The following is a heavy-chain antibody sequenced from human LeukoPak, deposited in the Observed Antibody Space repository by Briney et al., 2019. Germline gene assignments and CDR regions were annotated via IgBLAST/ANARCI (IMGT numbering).Heavy chain of an antibody. V-gene: IGHV4-59*08. J-gene: IGHJ4*02. Sequence: SETLSLTCTVSGGSISSHYWSWIRQPPGKGLEWIGYIYYSGSTNYNPSLKSRVTISVDTSKNQFSLKLSSVTAADTAVYYCARHSGMAEYYFDYWGQGTLVTVSS. CDR1: GGSISSHY. D-gene: IGHD1-14*01. CDR3: ARHSGMAEYYFDY. CDR2: IYYSGST.